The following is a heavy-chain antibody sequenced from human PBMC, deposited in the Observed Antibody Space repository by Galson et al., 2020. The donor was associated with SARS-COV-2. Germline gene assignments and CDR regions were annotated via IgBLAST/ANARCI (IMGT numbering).Heavy chain of an antibody. V-gene: IGHV3-30*03. J-gene: IGHJ4*02. CDR1: GFTFSSYA. CDR2: ISYDGSIE. CDR3: AINRALDY. Sequence: GGSLTLSCAASGFTFSSYAMHWVRQAPGKGLEWVAVISYDGSIEYYADSVKGRFTISRDNSKNTMYLQMNSLRVEDTAVYYCAINRALDYWGQGTLVTVSS.